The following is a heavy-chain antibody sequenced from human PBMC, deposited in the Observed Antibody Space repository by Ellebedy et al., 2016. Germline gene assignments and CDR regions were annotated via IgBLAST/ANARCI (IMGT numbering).Heavy chain of an antibody. V-gene: IGHV3-9*01. CDR3: VKEAAARAQGRPPLDY. D-gene: IGHD6-13*01. J-gene: IGHJ4*02. Sequence: GGSLRLSXAASGFTFDDYAMNWVRQAPGKGLEWVAGLSWNSYSIGYADSVKGRFTISRDNAKNFLYLQMNSLRNEDTALYYCVKEAAARAQGRPPLDYWGQGTLVTVSS. CDR1: GFTFDDYA. CDR2: LSWNSYSI.